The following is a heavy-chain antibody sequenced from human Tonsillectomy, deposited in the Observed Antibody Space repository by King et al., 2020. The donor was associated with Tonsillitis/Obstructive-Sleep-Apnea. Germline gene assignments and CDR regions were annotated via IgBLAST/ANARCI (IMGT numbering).Heavy chain of an antibody. V-gene: IGHV3-23*04. Sequence: VQLVESGGGLVQPGGSLRLSCAASGFTFSRYAMTWVRQAPGMGLEWVSGIGGSGDSTYYTDSVKGRFTVSRDNSRNTLYLEMHSLRADDTAIYYCAKDRVEFQLVRTFDFWGQGTLVTVSS. D-gene: IGHD1-1*01. J-gene: IGHJ4*02. CDR2: IGGSGDST. CDR3: AKDRVEFQLVRTFDF. CDR1: GFTFSRYA.